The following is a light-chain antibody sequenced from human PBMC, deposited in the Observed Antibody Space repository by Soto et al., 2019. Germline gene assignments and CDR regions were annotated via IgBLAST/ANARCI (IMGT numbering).Light chain of an antibody. J-gene: IGLJ3*02. CDR3: LLSYGGVQRV. CDR1: PGAVTSGHY. Sequence: QAVVTQEPSVTVSPGGPVTLTCASSPGAVTSGHYPYWFQQKPGQAPRTLIYDTSNKHSWTPARFSGSLLGGKAALTLSGAHPEDEAEYYCLLSYGGVQRVFGGGTKVTVL. V-gene: IGLV7-46*01. CDR2: DTS.